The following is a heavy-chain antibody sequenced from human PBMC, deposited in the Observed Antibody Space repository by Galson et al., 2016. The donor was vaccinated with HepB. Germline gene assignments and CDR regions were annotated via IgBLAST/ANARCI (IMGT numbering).Heavy chain of an antibody. Sequence: LSLTCTVSGGSINSGGYYWTWIRQHPGKGLEGIGYIFYNGNSYYTRSLKSPLTISLDTSTNQFSLKLTSVTAPGTAVYYCARLDYYDSSGHAPLIDPWGQGALVTVSS. CDR1: GGSINSGGYY. J-gene: IGHJ5*02. CDR3: ARLDYYDSSGHAPLIDP. D-gene: IGHD3-22*01. CDR2: IFYNGNS. V-gene: IGHV4-31*01.